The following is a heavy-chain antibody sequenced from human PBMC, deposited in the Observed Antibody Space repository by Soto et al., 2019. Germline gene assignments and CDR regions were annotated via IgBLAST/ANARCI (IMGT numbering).Heavy chain of an antibody. V-gene: IGHV4-4*07. Sequence: XGTLSLTCTVSGGSISSYYRSWIRQPSGKGLEWIGRIYTSGSTNYNPSLKSRVTMSVDTSKNQFSLKLSSVTAADTAVYYCARDLEEQLVWGYFDYWGQGTLVTVSS. CDR3: ARDLEEQLVWGYFDY. D-gene: IGHD6-13*01. CDR1: GGSISSYY. J-gene: IGHJ4*02. CDR2: IYTSGST.